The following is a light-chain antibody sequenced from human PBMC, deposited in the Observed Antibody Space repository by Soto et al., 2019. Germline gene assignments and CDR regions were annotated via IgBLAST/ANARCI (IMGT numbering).Light chain of an antibody. V-gene: IGKV1-39*01. CDR2: ETS. Sequence: MSHSASSVSASIADRVTIACRARQNVRNYLNWYQQRPGKAPKLLISETSTLESGVPSKFSGTGYGTDFTLTISMLQPEDFTTYYCQQSYCTLFTFGQGTRLEIK. J-gene: IGKJ5*01. CDR3: QQSYCTLFT. CDR1: QNVRNY.